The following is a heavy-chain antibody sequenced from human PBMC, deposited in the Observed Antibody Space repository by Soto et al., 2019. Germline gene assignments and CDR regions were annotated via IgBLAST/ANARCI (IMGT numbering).Heavy chain of an antibody. Sequence: SVKVSCKTSGFTFSSSAVHWVRQARGHRLQWIGWIDVGSANANYAQMLQERVTISRDMSASTAYMELSSLRPDDTAVYYCARALGYCSGGSCSYYGMDVWGQGTTVTVSS. D-gene: IGHD2-15*01. V-gene: IGHV1-58*01. CDR2: IDVGSANA. CDR3: ARALGYCSGGSCSYYGMDV. J-gene: IGHJ6*02. CDR1: GFTFSSSA.